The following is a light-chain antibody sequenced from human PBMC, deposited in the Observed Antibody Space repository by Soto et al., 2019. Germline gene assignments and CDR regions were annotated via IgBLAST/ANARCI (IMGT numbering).Light chain of an antibody. V-gene: IGLV2-23*01. CDR1: SSDVGTYYF. J-gene: IGLJ1*01. CDR2: EGT. Sequence: QSVLTQPASVSGSLGQSITISCTGSSSDVGTYYFVSWYQQHPGKVPRLMIYEGTKRPSGVSDRFSGSKSGNTASMTISGLQAEDEANYYCCSYAGNNIFVFGTGTKVTVL. CDR3: CSYAGNNIFV.